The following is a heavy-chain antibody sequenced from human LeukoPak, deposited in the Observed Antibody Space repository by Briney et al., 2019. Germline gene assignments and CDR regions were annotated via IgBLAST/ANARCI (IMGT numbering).Heavy chain of an antibody. CDR1: GGSISSYY. V-gene: IGHV4-59*01. Sequence: SETLSLTCTVSGGSISSYYWSWIRQPPGKGLEWIGYIYYSGSTNYNPSLKSRVTISVDTSKNQFSLKLSSVTAADTAVYYCARGAHYYDSSGYYTSGVYFQHWGQGTLVTVSS. CDR2: IYYSGST. D-gene: IGHD3-22*01. J-gene: IGHJ1*01. CDR3: ARGAHYYDSSGYYTSGVYFQH.